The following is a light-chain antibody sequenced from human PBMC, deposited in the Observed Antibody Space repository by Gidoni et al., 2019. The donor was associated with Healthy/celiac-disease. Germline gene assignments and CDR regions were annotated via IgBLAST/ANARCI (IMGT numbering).Light chain of an antibody. V-gene: IGKV3-20*01. Sequence: IVLTQSPGTLSLSPGERATLSCRASQSVSSSYLAWYQQKPGQAPRLLIYGASSRATGIPDRFSGSGSGTDFPLTISRLEPEDFAVYYCQQYGSSLCSFGQGTKLEIK. CDR2: GAS. CDR1: QSVSSSY. J-gene: IGKJ2*04. CDR3: QQYGSSLCS.